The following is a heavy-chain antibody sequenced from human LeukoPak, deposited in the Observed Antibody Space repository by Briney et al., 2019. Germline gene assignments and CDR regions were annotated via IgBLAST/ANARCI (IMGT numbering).Heavy chain of an antibody. Sequence: PGGSLRLSCAASGFTFTSYWMHWVRQAPGKGLVWVSRVDGDGSTTTYADSVKGRFTISRDNAKNTLYLQMNSLRAEDTAVYYFARPQPDNLFVFDIWGQGKMFPVSS. V-gene: IGHV3-74*01. J-gene: IGHJ3*02. CDR1: GFTFTSYW. D-gene: IGHD1-20*01. CDR2: VDGDGSTT. CDR3: ARPQPDNLFVFDI.